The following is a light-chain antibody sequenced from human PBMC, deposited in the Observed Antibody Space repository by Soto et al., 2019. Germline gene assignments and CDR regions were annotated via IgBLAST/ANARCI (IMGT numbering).Light chain of an antibody. J-gene: IGKJ1*01. V-gene: IGKV1-6*01. Sequence: IQMTKSPSSPSETVRDRVTISCRASQGIGNALGWYQQKPGKPNKVLIYGASNLQSGVPPRFSGSGSGTDFTLAISSLQPEESATYYCIEDINYPWTVGQGTKVDIK. CDR3: IEDINYPWT. CDR1: QGIGNA. CDR2: GAS.